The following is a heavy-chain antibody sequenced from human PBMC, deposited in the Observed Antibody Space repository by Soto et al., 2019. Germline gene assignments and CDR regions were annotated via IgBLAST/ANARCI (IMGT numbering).Heavy chain of an antibody. CDR2: IYSGGST. Sequence: GGSLRLSCAASGFTVSSNYMSWVRQAPGKGLEWVSVIYSGGSTYYADSVKGRFTISRDNSKNTLYLQMNSLRAEDTAVYYCAREARDDAFDIWGQGTMVTVSS. V-gene: IGHV3-53*01. D-gene: IGHD1-26*01. CDR1: GFTVSSNY. J-gene: IGHJ3*02. CDR3: AREARDDAFDI.